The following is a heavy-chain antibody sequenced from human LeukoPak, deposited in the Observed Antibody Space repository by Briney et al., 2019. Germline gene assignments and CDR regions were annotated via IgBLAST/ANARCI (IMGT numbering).Heavy chain of an antibody. CDR3: ARGAANYDILTGLFDY. CDR2: ISAYNGNT. J-gene: IGHJ4*02. Sequence: VASVKVSCRASGYTFTSYGISWVRQAPGQGLEWMGWISAYNGNTNYAQKLQGRVTMTTDTSTSTAYMELRRLRSDDTAVYYCARGAANYDILTGLFDYWGQGTLVTVSS. CDR1: GYTFTSYG. V-gene: IGHV1-18*04. D-gene: IGHD3-9*01.